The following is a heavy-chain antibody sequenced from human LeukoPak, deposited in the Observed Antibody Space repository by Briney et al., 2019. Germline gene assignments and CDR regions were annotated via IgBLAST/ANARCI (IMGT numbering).Heavy chain of an antibody. V-gene: IGHV4-34*01. J-gene: IGHJ5*02. CDR1: GGSFSGYY. Sequence: SETLSLTCAVYGGSFSGYYWSWIRQPPGKGLEWIGEINHSGSTNYNPSLKSRVTISVDTSKNQFSLKLSSVTAADTAVYYCARVRRYYYDSSGCWFDPWGQGTLVTVSS. CDR3: ARVRRYYYDSSGCWFDP. CDR2: INHSGST. D-gene: IGHD3-22*01.